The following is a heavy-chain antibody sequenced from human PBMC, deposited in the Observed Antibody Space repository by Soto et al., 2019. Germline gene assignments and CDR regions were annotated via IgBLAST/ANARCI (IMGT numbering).Heavy chain of an antibody. J-gene: IGHJ5*02. D-gene: IGHD1-1*01. Sequence: GASVKVSCKASGYTFTGYYMHWVRQAPGQGLEWMGWINPNSGGTNYAQKFQGWVTMTRDTSISTAYMELSRLRSDDTAVYYCARSRVGTAPRFDPWGQGTLVTAPQ. CDR2: INPNSGGT. CDR3: ARSRVGTAPRFDP. CDR1: GYTFTGYY. V-gene: IGHV1-2*04.